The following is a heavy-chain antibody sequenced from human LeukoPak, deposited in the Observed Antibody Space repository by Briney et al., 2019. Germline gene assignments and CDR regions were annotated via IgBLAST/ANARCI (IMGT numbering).Heavy chain of an antibody. V-gene: IGHV3-30*04. J-gene: IGHJ4*02. CDR1: GFTFSSYA. CDR3: ARDHGYDFWSGSKAFDY. CDR2: ISYDGSNK. Sequence: GGSLRLSCAASGFTFSSYAMHWVRQAPGKGLEWVAVISYDGSNKYYADSVKGRFTISRDNSKNTLYLQMNSLRAEDTAVYYCARDHGYDFWSGSKAFDYWGQGTLVTVSS. D-gene: IGHD3-3*01.